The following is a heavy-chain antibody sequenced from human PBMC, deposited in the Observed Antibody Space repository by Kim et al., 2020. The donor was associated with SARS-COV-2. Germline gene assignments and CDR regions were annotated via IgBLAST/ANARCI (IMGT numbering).Heavy chain of an antibody. CDR3: AAVPSLYDYVWGSYPTGDFDY. V-gene: IGHV1-58*01. J-gene: IGHJ4*02. Sequence: SVKVSCKASGFTFTSSAVQWVRQARGQRLEWIGWIVVGSGNTNYAQKFQERVTITRDMSTSTAYMELSSLRSEDTAVYYCAAVPSLYDYVWGSYPTGDFDYWGQGTLVTVSS. D-gene: IGHD3-16*02. CDR2: IVVGSGNT. CDR1: GFTFTSSA.